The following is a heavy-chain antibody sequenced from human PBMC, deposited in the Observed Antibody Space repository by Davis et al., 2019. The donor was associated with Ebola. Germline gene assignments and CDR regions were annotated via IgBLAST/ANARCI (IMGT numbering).Heavy chain of an antibody. CDR1: GGSISSSSYY. CDR3: ARPTTFDWFSGHAFDI. D-gene: IGHD3-9*01. CDR2: IYYSGST. J-gene: IGHJ3*02. Sequence: MPSETLSLTCTVSGGSISSSSYYWGWIRQPPGKGLEWIGSIYYSGSTYYNPSRKSRVTISVDTSKNQFSLKRSSVTAADTAVYYCARPTTFDWFSGHAFDIWGQGTMVTVSS. V-gene: IGHV4-39*01.